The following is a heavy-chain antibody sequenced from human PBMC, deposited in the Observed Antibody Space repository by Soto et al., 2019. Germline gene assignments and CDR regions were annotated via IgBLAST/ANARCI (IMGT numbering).Heavy chain of an antibody. D-gene: IGHD4-17*01. J-gene: IGHJ6*02. CDR2: MNPNSGNT. Sequence: QVQLVQSGAEVKKPGASVKVSCKASGYTFTSYDINWVRQATGQGLEWMGWMNPNSGNTGYAQKFQGRVTMTRNTSISTAYRELSSLRSEDTAVYYCARGYGDWGYYYYGMDVWGQGTTVTVSS. CDR3: ARGYGDWGYYYYGMDV. CDR1: GYTFTSYD. V-gene: IGHV1-8*01.